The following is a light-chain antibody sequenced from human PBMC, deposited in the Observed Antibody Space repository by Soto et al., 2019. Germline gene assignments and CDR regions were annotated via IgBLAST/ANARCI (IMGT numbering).Light chain of an antibody. CDR2: GNN. J-gene: IGLJ3*02. Sequence: QSVLTQPPSVSGAPGQRVTISCTGSTSNIETGYDVHWYQQIPGTAPKLLIYGNNNRPSGVPDRFSGSKSGTSASLAITGLRPEDEAYYYCQSYDSSLSGSTVFGGGTKLTVL. CDR1: TSNIETGYD. CDR3: QSYDSSLSGSTV. V-gene: IGLV1-40*01.